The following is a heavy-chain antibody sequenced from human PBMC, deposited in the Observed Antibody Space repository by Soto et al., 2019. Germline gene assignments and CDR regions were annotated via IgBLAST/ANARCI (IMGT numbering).Heavy chain of an antibody. Sequence: ASAKVSCKASGYTFTSYGISWVRQAPGQGLEWMGWISAYNGNTNYAQKLQGRVTMTTDTSTSTAYMELRSLRSDDTAVYYCAILWFGAQYYYYGMDVWGQGTTVTVSS. CDR2: ISAYNGNT. CDR1: GYTFTSYG. D-gene: IGHD3-10*01. CDR3: AILWFGAQYYYYGMDV. V-gene: IGHV1-18*01. J-gene: IGHJ6*02.